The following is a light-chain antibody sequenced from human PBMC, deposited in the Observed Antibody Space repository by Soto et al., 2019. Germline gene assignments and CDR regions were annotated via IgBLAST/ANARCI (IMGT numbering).Light chain of an antibody. Sequence: EIVLTQSPGTLSLSPGERATLSCSASHSVGGSLAWYQQKPGQAPKLLIYAASSRATGIPDRFSGSGFGTDFTLTISRLEPEDFAVYYCLHYVDSRTLGRGTKVDIK. V-gene: IGKV3-20*01. J-gene: IGKJ1*01. CDR2: AAS. CDR3: LHYVDSRT. CDR1: HSVGGS.